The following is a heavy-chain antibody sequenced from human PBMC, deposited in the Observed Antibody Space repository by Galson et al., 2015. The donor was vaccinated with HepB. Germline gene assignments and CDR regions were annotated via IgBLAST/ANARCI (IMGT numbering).Heavy chain of an antibody. V-gene: IGHV3-30*03. J-gene: IGHJ5*02. CDR3: ARGSSSWYSWFDP. CDR2: ISYDGSNK. Sequence: SCAASGFTFSSYGMHWVRQAPGKGLGWVAVISYDGSNKYYADSVKGRFTISRDNSKNTLYLQMNSLRAEDTAVYYCARGSSSWYSWFDPWGQGTLVTVSS. D-gene: IGHD6-13*01. CDR1: GFTFSSYG.